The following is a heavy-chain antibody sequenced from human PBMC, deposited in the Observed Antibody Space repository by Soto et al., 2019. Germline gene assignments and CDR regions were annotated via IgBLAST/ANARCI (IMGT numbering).Heavy chain of an antibody. D-gene: IGHD2-2*01. CDR3: AREGYCSSTSCYDYYYGMDV. CDR2: IYYSGST. Sequence: PSETLFLTCTVSGGSISSGGYYWSWIRHHPGKGLEWIGYIYYSGSTYYNPSLKSRVTISVDTSKNQFSLKLSSVTAADTAVYYCAREGYCSSTSCYDYYYGMDVWGQGTTVTVSS. V-gene: IGHV4-31*03. CDR1: GGSISSGGYY. J-gene: IGHJ6*01.